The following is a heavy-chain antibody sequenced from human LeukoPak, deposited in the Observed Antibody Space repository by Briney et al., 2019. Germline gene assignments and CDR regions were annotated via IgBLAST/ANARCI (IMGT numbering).Heavy chain of an antibody. CDR3: AKDIGSYYDY. CDR1: GFTFSNYG. Sequence: RGGSLRLSCGASGFTFSNYGMHWVRQAPGKGLEWVAFIQYDGSKKYYADSVKGRFTISRDNSKNTLYLEMNSLRAEDTAVYYCAKDIGSYYDYWGQGILVTVSS. CDR2: IQYDGSKK. D-gene: IGHD3-10*01. V-gene: IGHV3-30*02. J-gene: IGHJ4*02.